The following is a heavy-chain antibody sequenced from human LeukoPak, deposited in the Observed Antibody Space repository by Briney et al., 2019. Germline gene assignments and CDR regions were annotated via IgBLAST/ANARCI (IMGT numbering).Heavy chain of an antibody. CDR3: ARDRQYAFDI. Sequence: PGGCLRLSCAASGFTFSKHWMHWVRQAPGKGLVWVSRINSGDSNTFYADSVKGRFTISRDNAKNTVYLHMNSLRAEDTALYYCARDRQYAFDIWGQGTMVTVSS. J-gene: IGHJ3*02. CDR1: GFTFSKHW. V-gene: IGHV3-74*01. CDR2: INSGDSNT.